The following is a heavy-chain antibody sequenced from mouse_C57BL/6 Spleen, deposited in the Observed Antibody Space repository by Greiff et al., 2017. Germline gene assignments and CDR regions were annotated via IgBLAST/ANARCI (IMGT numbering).Heavy chain of an antibody. CDR2: ILPGSGST. V-gene: IGHV1-9*01. J-gene: IGHJ2*01. D-gene: IGHD2-1*01. CDR1: GYTFTGYW. CDR3: ARGGSSGNYRGDYFDY. Sequence: VQLQQSGAELMKPGASVKLSCKATGYTFTGYWIEWVKQRPGHGLEWIGEILPGSGSTNYNEKFKGKATFTADTSSNTAYMQLSSLTTEDSAIYYCARGGSSGNYRGDYFDYWGQGTTLTVSS.